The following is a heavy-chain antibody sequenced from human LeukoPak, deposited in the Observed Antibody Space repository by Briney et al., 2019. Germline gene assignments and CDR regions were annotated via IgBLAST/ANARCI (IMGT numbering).Heavy chain of an antibody. CDR1: GYTFSSYW. CDR2: IYPGDSDT. V-gene: IGHV5-51*01. D-gene: IGHD3-3*01. CDR3: ARQNDFRLDY. J-gene: IGHJ4*02. Sequence: GESLKIFCKGSGYTFSSYWIGWVRQMPGEGLEWMGIIYPGDSDTRYSPSLQGQVTISVDTSIGTAYLQWSSLKASDTAIYYCARQNDFRLDYWGQGTLVTVSS.